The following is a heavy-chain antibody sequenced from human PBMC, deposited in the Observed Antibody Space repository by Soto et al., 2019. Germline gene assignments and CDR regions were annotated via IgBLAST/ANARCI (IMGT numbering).Heavy chain of an antibody. D-gene: IGHD3-10*01. CDR3: AREHYYGSGSLNYYGMDV. CDR1: GYTFTGYY. CDR2: INPNSGGT. V-gene: IGHV1-2*04. Sequence: ASVKVSCKASGYTFTGYYMHWVRQAPGQGLEWMGWINPNSGGTNYAQRFQGWVTMTRGTSISTAYMELSRLGSNDTAVYYCAREHYYGSGSLNYYGMDVWGQGTTVTVSS. J-gene: IGHJ6*02.